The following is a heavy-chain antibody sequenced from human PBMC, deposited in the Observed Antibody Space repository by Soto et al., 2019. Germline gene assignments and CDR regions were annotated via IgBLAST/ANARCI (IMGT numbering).Heavy chain of an antibody. CDR2: IYYSGST. Sequence: PSETLSLTCTVSGGSVSSSNYYWGWIRQSPGKGLEWIGSIYYSGSTYYNPSLESRVTISVDKSKNQFSLKVISVTAADTAVYYCARLEGLATISYYFDYWGQGTLVNVSS. CDR3: ARLEGLATISYYFDY. D-gene: IGHD3-9*01. CDR1: GGSVSSSNYY. J-gene: IGHJ4*02. V-gene: IGHV4-39*01.